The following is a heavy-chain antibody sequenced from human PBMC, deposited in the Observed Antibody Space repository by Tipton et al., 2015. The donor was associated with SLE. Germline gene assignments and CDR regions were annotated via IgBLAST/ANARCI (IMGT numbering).Heavy chain of an antibody. D-gene: IGHD3-10*01. CDR1: GDSISSSSYY. CDR3: ARVKGVRGWFDP. Sequence: TLSLTCTVSGDSISSSSYYWGWIRQPPGKGLEWIGSLYYGGTTYYNPSLKSRVTISVGTSKNQFSLKLSSVTAADTAVYYCARVKGVRGWFDPWGQGTLVTVSS. CDR2: LYYGGTT. J-gene: IGHJ5*02. V-gene: IGHV4-39*07.